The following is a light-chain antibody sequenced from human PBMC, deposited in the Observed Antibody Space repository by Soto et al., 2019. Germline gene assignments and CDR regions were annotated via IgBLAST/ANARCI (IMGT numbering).Light chain of an antibody. CDR1: QSVSSSY. V-gene: IGKV3-20*01. J-gene: IGKJ2*01. CDR2: AAS. Sequence: EIVLTQFPGTLSLSPGERATLSFRPSQSVSSSYLGWYQQNPGQAPRLLLYAASRRATGIPDRFSGSGSATEYTLTISRLESEDSAVYYCQQQGTFGQGTKVEIK. CDR3: QQQGT.